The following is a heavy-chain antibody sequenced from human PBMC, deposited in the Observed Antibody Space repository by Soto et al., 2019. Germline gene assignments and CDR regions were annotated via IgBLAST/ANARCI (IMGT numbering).Heavy chain of an antibody. J-gene: IGHJ4*02. Sequence: SETLSLTCTVSGGSISSSSYYWGWIRQPPGKGLEWIGSIYYSGSTYYNPSLKSRVTISVDTSKNQFSLKLSSVTAADTAVYYCARIRSGYNFDYWGQGTLVTVSS. CDR1: GGSISSSSYY. CDR3: ARIRSGYNFDY. CDR2: IYYSGST. D-gene: IGHD3-22*01. V-gene: IGHV4-39*01.